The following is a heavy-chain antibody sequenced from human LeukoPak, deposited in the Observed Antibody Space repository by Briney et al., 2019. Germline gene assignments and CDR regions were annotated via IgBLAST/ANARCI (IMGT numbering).Heavy chain of an antibody. V-gene: IGHV1-24*01. CDR1: GYTLTELS. J-gene: IGHJ4*02. CDR3: ATASGYPFSNYFDY. Sequence: SVQVSCKVSGYTLTELSMHWVRQAPGKGLEWMGGFDPEDGETIYAQKFQGRVTMTEDTSTDTAYMELSSLRSEDTAVYYCATASGYPFSNYFDYWGQGTLVTVSS. CDR2: FDPEDGET. D-gene: IGHD2/OR15-2a*01.